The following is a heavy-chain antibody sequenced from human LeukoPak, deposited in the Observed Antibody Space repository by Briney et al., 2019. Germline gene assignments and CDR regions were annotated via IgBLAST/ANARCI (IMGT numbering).Heavy chain of an antibody. Sequence: GGSLRLSCAASGFTFSTYSMNWVRPAPGKGLEGVSPSSSSGTYIYYADSVKGRFTISRDNAKNSLYLQMNSLRAEDTAVYYCARDMSSVRYWYFDLWGRGTLVAVSS. CDR1: GFTFSTYS. V-gene: IGHV3-21*01. J-gene: IGHJ2*01. CDR2: SSSSGTYI. D-gene: IGHD3-10*01. CDR3: ARDMSSVRYWYFDL.